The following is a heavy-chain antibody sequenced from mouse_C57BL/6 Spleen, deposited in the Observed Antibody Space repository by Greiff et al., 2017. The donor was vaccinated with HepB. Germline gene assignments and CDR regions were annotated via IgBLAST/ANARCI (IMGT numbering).Heavy chain of an antibody. V-gene: IGHV14-1*01. CDR1: GFNIKDYY. CDR2: IDPEDGDT. D-gene: IGHD1-1*01. CDR3: TTPTVVATRYAMDY. J-gene: IGHJ4*01. Sequence: VQLQQSGAELVRPGASVKLSCTASGFNIKDYYMHWVKQRPEQGLEWIGRIDPEDGDTEYAPKFQGKATMTADTSSNTAYLQLSSLTSEDTAVYYCTTPTVVATRYAMDYWGQGTSVTVSS.